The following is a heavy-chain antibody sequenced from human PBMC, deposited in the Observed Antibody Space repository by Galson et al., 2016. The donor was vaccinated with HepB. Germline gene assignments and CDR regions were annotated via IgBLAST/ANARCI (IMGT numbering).Heavy chain of an antibody. J-gene: IGHJ6*02. V-gene: IGHV1-18*01. CDR1: GYTFINYG. CDR2: ISAYNGNT. D-gene: IGHD3-3*01. Sequence: SVKVSCKASGYTFINYGIAWVRQAPGQGPEWMGWISAYNGNTNYAQKVQGRVTMTTETSTTTAYMELGSLRSDDTAVYYCARVKLRLFGATITPYYYYGVDVWGQGTTVTVSS. CDR3: ARVKLRLFGATITPYYYYGVDV.